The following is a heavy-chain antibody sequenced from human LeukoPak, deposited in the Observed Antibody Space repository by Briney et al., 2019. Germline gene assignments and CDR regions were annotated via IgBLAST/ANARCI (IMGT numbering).Heavy chain of an antibody. J-gene: IGHJ4*02. CDR3: AREGYCSGGSCYCFDY. Sequence: ASVKVSCKASGYTFTSYYMHWVRQAPGQGLAWMGIINPSGGSTSYAQKFQGRVTMTRDTSTSTVYMELSSLRSEDTAVYYCAREGYCSGGSCYCFDYWGQGTLVTVSS. D-gene: IGHD2-15*01. CDR2: INPSGGST. CDR1: GYTFTSYY. V-gene: IGHV1-46*01.